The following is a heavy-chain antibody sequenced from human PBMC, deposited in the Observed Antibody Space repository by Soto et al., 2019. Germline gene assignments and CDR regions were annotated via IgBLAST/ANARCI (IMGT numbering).Heavy chain of an antibody. CDR3: ARDNECGYNAAAPVNY. D-gene: IGHD5-18*01. Sequence: QVQLVQSGAEVKKPGASVKVSCKASGYTFTTFGISWVRQAPGQGLEWMGWISAYNGHTNYAQTVQGRVTITTDTDTSTANLELRLLRSDDTAVYYCARDNECGYNAAAPVNYWGQVTLVTVST. CDR2: ISAYNGHT. J-gene: IGHJ4*02. CDR1: GYTFTTFG. V-gene: IGHV1-18*01.